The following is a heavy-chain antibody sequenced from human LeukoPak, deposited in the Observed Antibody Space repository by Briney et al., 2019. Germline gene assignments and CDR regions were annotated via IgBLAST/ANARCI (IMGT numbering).Heavy chain of an antibody. CDR3: AREDSSSSVWFDY. CDR1: GGSFSGYY. Sequence: PSETLFLTCAVYGGSFSGYYWSWIRQPPGKGLEWIGEINHSGSTNYNPSLKSRVTISVDTSKHQFSLKLSSVTAADTAVYYCAREDSSSSVWFDYWGQGTLVTVSS. D-gene: IGHD6-6*01. CDR2: INHSGST. J-gene: IGHJ4*02. V-gene: IGHV4-34*01.